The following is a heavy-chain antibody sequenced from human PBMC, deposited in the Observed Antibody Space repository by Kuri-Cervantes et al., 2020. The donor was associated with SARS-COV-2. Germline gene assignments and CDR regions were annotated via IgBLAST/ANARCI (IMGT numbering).Heavy chain of an antibody. V-gene: IGHV1-46*01. J-gene: IGHJ6*03. CDR1: GYTFTGYY. CDR3: ARGRAYMDV. Sequence: ASVKVSCKASGYTFTGYYMHWVRQAPGQGLEWMGIVNPSGGGTSYAQKFQGRLTMTGDTSTSTVYMELTNLRSEDTAVYYCARGRAYMDVWGKGTAVTVSS. CDR2: VNPSGGGT.